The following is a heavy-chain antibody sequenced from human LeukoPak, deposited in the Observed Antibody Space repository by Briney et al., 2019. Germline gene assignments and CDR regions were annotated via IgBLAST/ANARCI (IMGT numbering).Heavy chain of an antibody. V-gene: IGHV1-69*01. CDR1: GGTFISYA. Sequence: GSSVKVSFKASGGTFISYAISWVRQAPGQGLEWMGGIIPIFGTANYAQKFQGRVTITADESTSTGYMELSSLRSEDTAVYYCARDYPVVPAAYYYYYGMDVWGQGTTVTVSS. CDR2: IIPIFGTA. CDR3: ARDYPVVPAAYYYYYGMDV. J-gene: IGHJ6*02. D-gene: IGHD2-2*01.